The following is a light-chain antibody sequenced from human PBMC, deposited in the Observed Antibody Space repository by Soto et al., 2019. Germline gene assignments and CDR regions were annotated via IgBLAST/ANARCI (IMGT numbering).Light chain of an antibody. Sequence: QSVLTQPASVSGSPGQSITISCTGTSSDVGGYNYVSWYQQYPGKAPKLMIYEVSYRPSGVSNRFSGSKYGNTASLTISGVQYEDEADYYCSSYTSTNTLVFGGGTKLTVL. CDR1: SSDVGGYNY. CDR3: SSYTSTNTLV. J-gene: IGLJ3*02. CDR2: EVS. V-gene: IGLV2-14*01.